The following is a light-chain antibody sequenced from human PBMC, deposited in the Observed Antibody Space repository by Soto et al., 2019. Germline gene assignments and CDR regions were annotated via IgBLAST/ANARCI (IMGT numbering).Light chain of an antibody. CDR2: GAS. Sequence: EIVLTQSPCTLSLSPGERATLSCRARQSVSSNYLAWYQQKPGQAPRLLIYGASSRDTGIPDRFSGSGSGTDFTLTISRLEPEDFAVYYCQHYGSSLSITFGQGTRLEIK. CDR3: QHYGSSLSIT. V-gene: IGKV3-20*01. J-gene: IGKJ5*01. CDR1: QSVSSNY.